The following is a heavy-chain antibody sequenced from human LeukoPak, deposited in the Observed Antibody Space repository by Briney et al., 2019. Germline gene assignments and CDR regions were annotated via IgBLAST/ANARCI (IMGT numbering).Heavy chain of an antibody. CDR1: GGSISNYY. Sequence: PSETLSLTCTVSGGSISNYYWSWIRQPPGKGLEWIGYIYYSGSTKYNPSLKSRVTISVDTSKNQFSLRLSSVTAADTAVYYCARGEMAGDYWGQGTLVTVSS. CDR2: IYYSGST. CDR3: ARGEMAGDY. V-gene: IGHV4-59*01. D-gene: IGHD5-24*01. J-gene: IGHJ4*02.